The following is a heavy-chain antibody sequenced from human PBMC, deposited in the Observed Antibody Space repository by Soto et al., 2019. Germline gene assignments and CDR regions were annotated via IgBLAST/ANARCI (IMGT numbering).Heavy chain of an antibody. CDR2: IIPIFGTA. CDR3: ATVRYYYDSSGYFDY. V-gene: IGHV1-69*13. D-gene: IGHD3-22*01. CDR1: GGTFSSYA. Sequence: AVKVSCKASGGTFSSYAISWVRQAPGQGLEWMGGIIPIFGTANYAQKFQGRVTITADESTRTAYMELSSLRSEDTAVYYCATVRYYYDSSGYFDYWGQGTLVTVSS. J-gene: IGHJ4*02.